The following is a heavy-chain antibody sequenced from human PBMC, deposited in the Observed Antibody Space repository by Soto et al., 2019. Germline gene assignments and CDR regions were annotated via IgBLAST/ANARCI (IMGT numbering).Heavy chain of an antibody. V-gene: IGHV1-18*01. CDR1: GYTFTSYG. CDR3: AGDLPTMDV. J-gene: IGHJ6*02. CDR2: IRANNGNS. Sequence: QVQLVQSGAEVKKPGASVKVSCKASGYTFTSYGISWVRQAPGQGLEWMGWIRANNGNSTYAQKLQVRVTMTTDTSTSTAYMELRSLRSDDAAVYYCAGDLPTMDVWGQGTTVTVSS.